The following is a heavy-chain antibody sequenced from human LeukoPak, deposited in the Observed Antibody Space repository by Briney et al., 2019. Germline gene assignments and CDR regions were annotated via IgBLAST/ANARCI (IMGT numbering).Heavy chain of an antibody. J-gene: IGHJ4*02. V-gene: IGHV4-34*01. D-gene: IGHD5-24*01. CDR3: ASGDGYESDY. CDR1: GGSFSGYY. CDR2: INHSGST. Sequence: PSETLSLTCAVYGGSFSGYYWSWIRQPPGKGLEWIGEINHSGSTNYNPSLKSRVTISVDTSKNQFSLKLSSVTAADTAVYYCASGDGYESDYWGQGTLVTVSS.